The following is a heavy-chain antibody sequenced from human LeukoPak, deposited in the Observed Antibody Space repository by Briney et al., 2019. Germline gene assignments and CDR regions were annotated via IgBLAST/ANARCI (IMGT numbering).Heavy chain of an antibody. CDR2: ISGSGVNT. Sequence: PGGSLRLSCAASGLTFTNYAMTWVRQAPGKGLEWVSGISGSGVNTYYAESVKGRFTLSRDNSKNTFYLQMNNLRAEDTAVYYCAKVEVVVMEAARPFDSWGQGTLVTVSS. J-gene: IGHJ4*02. V-gene: IGHV3-23*01. CDR3: AKVEVVVMEAARPFDS. D-gene: IGHD2-15*01. CDR1: GLTFTNYA.